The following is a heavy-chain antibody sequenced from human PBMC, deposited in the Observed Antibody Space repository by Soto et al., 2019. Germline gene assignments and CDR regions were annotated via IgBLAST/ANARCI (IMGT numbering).Heavy chain of an antibody. D-gene: IGHD3-22*01. Sequence: GGSLRLSCVASGFSFSSYGMSWVRQAPGKGLEWASIISGSGDAKYYADSVKCRFTISRDNSKNTMYLQMDSLRAEDTAVYYCAKDFDSDETSHGPNDYWGQGTLVTVSS. CDR1: GFSFSSYG. CDR3: AKDFDSDETSHGPNDY. CDR2: ISGSGDAK. J-gene: IGHJ4*02. V-gene: IGHV3-23*01.